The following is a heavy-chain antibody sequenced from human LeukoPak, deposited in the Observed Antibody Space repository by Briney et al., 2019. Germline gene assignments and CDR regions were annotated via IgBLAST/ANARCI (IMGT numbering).Heavy chain of an antibody. CDR2: MSGSGGST. D-gene: IGHD3-22*01. Sequence: PGGSLRLSCTASGFSFSVYAMTWVRQAPGKGLEWVSAMSGSGGSTYYADSVKGRFTISRDNSKNTMSLQMNSLRAEDTAVYYCAGGPSYYYDSRWFDPWGQGTLVTVSS. V-gene: IGHV3-23*01. CDR3: AGGPSYYYDSRWFDP. J-gene: IGHJ5*02. CDR1: GFSFSVYA.